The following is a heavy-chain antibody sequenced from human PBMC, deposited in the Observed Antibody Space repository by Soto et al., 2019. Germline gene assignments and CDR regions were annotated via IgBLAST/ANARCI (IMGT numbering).Heavy chain of an antibody. CDR3: ARGKGDTAMVTLNWYFDL. D-gene: IGHD5-18*01. CDR1: GGTFSSYA. J-gene: IGHJ2*01. CDR2: IIPIFGTA. V-gene: IGHV1-69*12. Sequence: QVQVVQSGAEVKKPGSSVKVSCKASGGTFSSYAISWVRQAPGQGLEWMGGIIPIFGTANYAQKFQGRVTITADESTITTYMELSSLRYEDTAVYYCARGKGDTAMVTLNWYFDLWGRGTLVTVSS.